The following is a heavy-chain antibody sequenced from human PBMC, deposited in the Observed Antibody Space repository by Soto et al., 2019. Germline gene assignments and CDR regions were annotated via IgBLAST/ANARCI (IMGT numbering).Heavy chain of an antibody. CDR3: ARYSNNGFQTEGRDV. D-gene: IGHD1-26*01. V-gene: IGHV4-4*07. CDR2: IDASGNT. J-gene: IGHJ6*02. Sequence: SETLSLTCTASVDSIRTYYCSWLRRPAGKGLEWIGRIDASGNTNYNPSLQSRVTMSAATSKKHFSLKLTSVTAAGKHVHYCARYSNNGFQTEGRDVWGQGTT. CDR1: VDSIRTYY.